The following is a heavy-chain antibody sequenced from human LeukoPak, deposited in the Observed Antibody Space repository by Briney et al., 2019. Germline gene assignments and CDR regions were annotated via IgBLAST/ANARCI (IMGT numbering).Heavy chain of an antibody. D-gene: IGHD2-2*01. J-gene: IGHJ6*02. CDR2: ISAYNGNT. Sequence: ASVKVSCKASGYTFTSYGISWVRQAPGQGLEWMGWISAYNGNTNYAQKLQGRVTMTTDTSTSTAYMELRSLRSDDTAVYYCARHIVVVPAAISYYYYGMDVWGQGTTVTVSS. CDR1: GYTFTSYG. CDR3: ARHIVVVPAAISYYYYGMDV. V-gene: IGHV1-18*01.